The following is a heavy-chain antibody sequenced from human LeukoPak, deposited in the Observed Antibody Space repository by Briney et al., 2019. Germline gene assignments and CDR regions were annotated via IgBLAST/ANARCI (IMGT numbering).Heavy chain of an antibody. V-gene: IGHV1-69*05. CDR2: IMPLFGTA. D-gene: IGHD4-17*01. CDR3: ARDVHGDYGSGWFDP. J-gene: IGHJ5*02. Sequence: SVKVSCKTSGGTFNNSAISWVRQAPGQGLEWLGGIMPLFGTAGYAQKFRGRVTITKDESTRTVYLELTSLTSDDTAVYYCARDVHGDYGSGWFDPWGQGTLVSVSS. CDR1: GGTFNNSA.